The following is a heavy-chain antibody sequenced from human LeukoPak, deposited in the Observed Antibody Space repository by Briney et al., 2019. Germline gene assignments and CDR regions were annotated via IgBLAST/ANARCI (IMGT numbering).Heavy chain of an antibody. Sequence: HPGGSLRLSCAASGFTFSSYAMSWVRQAPGKGREWVANIKQDGSEKYYVDSVKGRFTISRESAKNSLYLQMNSLRAEDTAVYYCARVFAGSFDYWGQGTLVTVSS. J-gene: IGHJ4*02. V-gene: IGHV3-7*01. CDR3: ARVFAGSFDY. CDR1: GFTFSSYA. CDR2: IKQDGSEK.